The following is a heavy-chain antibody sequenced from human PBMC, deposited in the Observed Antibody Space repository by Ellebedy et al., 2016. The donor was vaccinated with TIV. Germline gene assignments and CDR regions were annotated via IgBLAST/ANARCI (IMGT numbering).Heavy chain of an antibody. CDR3: ARDIEYSYDY. CDR1: GFTFSSCA. D-gene: IGHD5-18*01. V-gene: IGHV3-30-3*01. J-gene: IGHJ4*02. Sequence: PGGSLRLSCAASGFTFSSCAMHWVRQAPGKGLEWVALISYDGSNKYYADSVKGRFTISRDNSKNTLYLQMSSLRGEDTAVYYCARDIEYSYDYWGQGTLVTVSS. CDR2: ISYDGSNK.